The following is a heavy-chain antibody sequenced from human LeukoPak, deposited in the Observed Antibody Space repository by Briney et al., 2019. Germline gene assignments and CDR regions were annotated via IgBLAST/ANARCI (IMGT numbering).Heavy chain of an antibody. CDR3: ARGPYSYDSSGAFDI. CDR2: IYYSGST. Sequence: SETLSLTCTVSGGSISSSSYYWGWIRQPPRKGLEWIGSIYYSGSTYYNPSLKSRVTISVDTSKNQFSLKLSSVTAADTAVYFCARGPYSYDSSGAFDIWGQGTMVTVSS. CDR1: GGSISSSSYY. V-gene: IGHV4-39*07. D-gene: IGHD3-22*01. J-gene: IGHJ3*02.